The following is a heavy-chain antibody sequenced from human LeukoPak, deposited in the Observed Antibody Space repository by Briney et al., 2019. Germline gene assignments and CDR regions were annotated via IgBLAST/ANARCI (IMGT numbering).Heavy chain of an antibody. Sequence: GGSLRLSCAASGFTFSNFAMTWVRQAPGKGLEWVSSIVGSSSTYYADSLKGRFTISRDNAKNSLYLQMNSLRAEDTAVYYCARVVVGANNWFDPWGQGTLVTVSS. CDR1: GFTFSNFA. D-gene: IGHD1-26*01. CDR2: IVGSSST. J-gene: IGHJ5*02. V-gene: IGHV3-21*01. CDR3: ARVVVGANNWFDP.